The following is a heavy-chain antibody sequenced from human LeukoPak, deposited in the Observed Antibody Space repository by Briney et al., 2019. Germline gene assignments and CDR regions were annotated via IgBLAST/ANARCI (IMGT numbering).Heavy chain of an antibody. CDR1: GFTFSSYE. CDR2: ISSSGSTI. J-gene: IGHJ4*02. V-gene: IGHV3-48*03. D-gene: IGHD3-16*01. CDR3: ATISSPYYFDC. Sequence: PGGSLRLSCAASGFTFSSYEMNWVRQAPGKGLEWVSYISSSGSTIYYADSVKGQFTISRDNSKNTLYLQMNSLRADDTAVYYCATISSPYYFDCWGQGTLVTVSS.